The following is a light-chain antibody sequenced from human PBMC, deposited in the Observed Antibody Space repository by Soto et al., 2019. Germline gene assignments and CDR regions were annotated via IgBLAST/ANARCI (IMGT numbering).Light chain of an antibody. CDR2: DAS. V-gene: IGKV3-11*01. CDR1: QSVSSY. Sequence: VFTQSPATLSLSPGERATLSCRASQSVSSYLAWYQQKPGQAPRLLIYDASNRATGIPARFSGSGSGTDFTLTISSLEPEDFAVYYRQQRSSPRFGQGTRLEI. CDR3: QQRSSPR. J-gene: IGKJ5*01.